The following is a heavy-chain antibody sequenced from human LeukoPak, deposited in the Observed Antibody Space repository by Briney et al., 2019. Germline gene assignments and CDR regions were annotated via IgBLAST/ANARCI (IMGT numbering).Heavy chain of an antibody. V-gene: IGHV3-64*01. J-gene: IGHJ4*02. D-gene: IGHD7-27*01. CDR2: VSSNGGST. CDR3: AKEGPGPSAY. CDR1: GFTFSTYA. Sequence: GGSLRLSCAASGFTFSTYAMHWVRQAPGKGLEYVSGVSSNGGSTYYANSVKGRFTISRDNSKNTLYLQMGSLRAEDTAVYYCAKEGPGPSAYWGQGTLVTVSS.